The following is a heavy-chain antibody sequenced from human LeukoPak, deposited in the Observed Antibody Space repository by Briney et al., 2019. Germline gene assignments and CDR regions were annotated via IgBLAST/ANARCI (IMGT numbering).Heavy chain of an antibody. J-gene: IGHJ3*02. Sequence: SETLSLTCTVSGVSISSSYSYWGWIRQPPGMGLEWIGSIYYTGNTYYNASLKSQVSISIDTSKNQFSLKLTSVTAADTAVYYCARARQQLGAFDIWGQGTMVTVSS. D-gene: IGHD6-13*01. CDR2: IYYTGNT. CDR3: ARARQQLGAFDI. CDR1: GVSISSSYSY. V-gene: IGHV4-39*01.